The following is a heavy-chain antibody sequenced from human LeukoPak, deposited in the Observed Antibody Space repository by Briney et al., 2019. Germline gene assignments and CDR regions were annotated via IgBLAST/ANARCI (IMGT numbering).Heavy chain of an antibody. CDR1: GFTFSSYT. J-gene: IGHJ4*02. CDR3: ARDDDTSGYYDGYFDY. CDR2: ISYAGSNN. Sequence: GGSLRLSCAASGFTFSSYTMDWVRQAPGKGLECVARISYAGSNNYYADSVKGRFTISSDNPKNTLYLQMDSLRAEDTAVYYCARDDDTSGYYDGYFDYWGQGTLVTVSS. V-gene: IGHV3-30-3*01. D-gene: IGHD3-22*01.